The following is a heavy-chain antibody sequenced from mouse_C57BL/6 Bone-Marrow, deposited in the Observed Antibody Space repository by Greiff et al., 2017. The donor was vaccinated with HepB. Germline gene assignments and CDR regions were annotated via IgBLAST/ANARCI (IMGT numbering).Heavy chain of an antibody. Sequence: EVMLVESGGGLVQPGGSMKLSCAASGFTFSDAWMDWVRQSPEKGLEWVAEIRNKANNHATYYAESVKGRFTISRYDSKSSVYLQMNSLRAEDTGIYYCIATMAPYYAMDYWGQGTSVTVSS. CDR3: IATMAPYYAMDY. CDR2: IRNKANNHAT. D-gene: IGHD2-1*01. CDR1: GFTFSDAW. V-gene: IGHV6-6*01. J-gene: IGHJ4*01.